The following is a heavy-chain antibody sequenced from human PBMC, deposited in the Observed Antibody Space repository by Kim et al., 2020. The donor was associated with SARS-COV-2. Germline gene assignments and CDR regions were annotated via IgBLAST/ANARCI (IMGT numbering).Heavy chain of an antibody. CDR3: ARTSRDYGDPTYFDY. D-gene: IGHD4-17*01. Sequence: SETLSLTCTVSGGSISSGGYYWSWIRQHPGKGLEWIGYIYYSGSTYYNPSLKSRVTISVDTPKNQFSLKLSSVTAADTAVYYCARTSRDYGDPTYFDYWGQGTLVTVSS. J-gene: IGHJ4*02. CDR2: IYYSGST. V-gene: IGHV4-31*03. CDR1: GGSISSGGYY.